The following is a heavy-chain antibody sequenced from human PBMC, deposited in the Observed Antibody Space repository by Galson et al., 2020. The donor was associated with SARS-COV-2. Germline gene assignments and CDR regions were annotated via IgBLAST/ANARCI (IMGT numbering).Heavy chain of an antibody. V-gene: IGHV1-2*02. D-gene: IGHD2-2*01. CDR3: ARDSKYHLYYYYYMDV. CDR1: EYMFTDYY. CDR2: INPNSGGT. Sequence: ASVKVSCKASEYMFTDYYMHWVRQAPGQGLEWVGWINPNSGGTNYAQKFQGRVTMTRDTSISTAYMELSRLRSDDTAVYYCARDSKYHLYYYYYMDVWGKGTTATVSS. J-gene: IGHJ6*03.